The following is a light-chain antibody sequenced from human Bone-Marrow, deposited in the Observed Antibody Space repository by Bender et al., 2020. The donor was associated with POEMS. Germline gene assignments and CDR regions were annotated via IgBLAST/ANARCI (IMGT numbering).Light chain of an antibody. CDR1: SIGRNP. CDR2: ADD. Sequence: QSVLTQPPSASGTPGQRVTISCSGGSIGRNPINWYQQLPGTAPRLVIYADDRRPSGVPDRFSASKSGTSASLAITGLQAEDEADYYCQSYDSSLSGSWVFGGGTKLTVL. J-gene: IGLJ3*02. V-gene: IGLV1-44*01. CDR3: QSYDSSLSGSWV.